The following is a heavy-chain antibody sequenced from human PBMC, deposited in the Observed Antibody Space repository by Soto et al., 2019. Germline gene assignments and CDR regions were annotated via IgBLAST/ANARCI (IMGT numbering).Heavy chain of an antibody. Sequence: ASVKVSCKASGCTFTSYAMHWVRQAPGQRLEWMGWINAGNGNTKYSQKFQGRVTITRDTSASTAYMELSSLRSEDTAVYYCAREMPYSSSSWHYYYGMDVWGQGTTVTVSS. CDR1: GCTFTSYA. J-gene: IGHJ6*02. CDR2: INAGNGNT. D-gene: IGHD6-6*01. V-gene: IGHV1-3*01. CDR3: AREMPYSSSSWHYYYGMDV.